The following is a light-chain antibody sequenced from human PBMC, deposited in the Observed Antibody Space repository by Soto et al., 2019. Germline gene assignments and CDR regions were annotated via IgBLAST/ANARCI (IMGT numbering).Light chain of an antibody. CDR3: SSYPTSSTVV. V-gene: IGLV2-14*01. CDR1: SSDVAAYNY. Sequence: QSALTQPASVSGSPGQSITISCTGTSSDVAAYNYVSWYQQHPGKAPKLMIYDVSNRPSGVSNRFSGSKSGNTASLTISGLQAEDEADYYCSSYPTSSTVVFGGGTKLTVL. CDR2: DVS. J-gene: IGLJ2*01.